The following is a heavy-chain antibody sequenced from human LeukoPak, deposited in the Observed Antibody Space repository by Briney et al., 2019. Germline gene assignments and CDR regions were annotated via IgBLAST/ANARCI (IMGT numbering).Heavy chain of an antibody. CDR3: AREWAGSGSSHLVDV. Sequence: SETLSLTCAVYGGSFSGYYWSWIRQPPGKGLEWIGEINHSGSTNYNPSLKSRVTISVDTSKNQFSLKLSSVTAADTAVYYCAREWAGSGSSHLVDVWRKGTTVTVSS. V-gene: IGHV4-34*01. CDR1: GGSFSGYY. D-gene: IGHD1-26*01. CDR2: INHSGST. J-gene: IGHJ6*04.